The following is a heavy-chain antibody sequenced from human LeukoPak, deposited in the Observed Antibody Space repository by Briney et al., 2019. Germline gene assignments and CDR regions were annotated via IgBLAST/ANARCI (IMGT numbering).Heavy chain of an antibody. Sequence: GGSLRLSCAASGFTFSSYWMSWVRQAPGKGLEWVANIKQDGSEKYYVDSVKGPFTISRDNDKNSLYLQMKSLRAEDTAVYYCARGRSPYYDSFYYFDYWGQGTLVTVSS. CDR2: IKQDGSEK. D-gene: IGHD3-22*01. CDR1: GFTFSSYW. CDR3: ARGRSPYYDSFYYFDY. J-gene: IGHJ4*02. V-gene: IGHV3-7*01.